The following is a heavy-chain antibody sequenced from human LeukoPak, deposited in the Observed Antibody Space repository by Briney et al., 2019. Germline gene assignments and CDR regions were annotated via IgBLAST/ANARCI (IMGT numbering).Heavy chain of an antibody. D-gene: IGHD6-13*01. V-gene: IGHV1-69*06. Sequence: SVKVSCKASEGTFSSYAISWVRQALGQGLEWMGGIIPIFGTANYAQKFQGRVTITADKSTSTAYMELSSLRSEDTAVYYCARKQQLANWFDPWGQGTLVTVSS. CDR2: IIPIFGTA. J-gene: IGHJ5*02. CDR3: ARKQQLANWFDP. CDR1: EGTFSSYA.